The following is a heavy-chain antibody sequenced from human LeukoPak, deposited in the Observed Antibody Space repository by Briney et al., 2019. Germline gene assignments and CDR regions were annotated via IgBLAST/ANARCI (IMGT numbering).Heavy chain of an antibody. CDR1: GFTVSSYH. D-gene: IGHD4-17*01. Sequence: GGSLRLSCAASGFTVSSYHMSWVRQAPGKGLEWVSTIYSGGSIYYADSVKGRFTISRDNSKNTMYLQINSLRAEDTAVYYCARGSRVTTRLDAFDIWGQGTMVTVSS. V-gene: IGHV3-53*01. CDR2: IYSGGSI. J-gene: IGHJ3*02. CDR3: ARGSRVTTRLDAFDI.